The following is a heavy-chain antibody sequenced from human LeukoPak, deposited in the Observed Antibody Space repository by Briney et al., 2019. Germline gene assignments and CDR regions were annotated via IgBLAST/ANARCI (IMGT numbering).Heavy chain of an antibody. V-gene: IGHV3-30*02. Sequence: GGSLRLSCAASGFTFSSYGMHWVRQAPGKGLEWVAFIRYDGSNKYYADSVKGRFTISRDNSKNTLYLQMNSLRAEDTAVYYCAKDRKVLLWFGELFDYWGQGTLVTVSS. CDR3: AKDRKVLLWFGELFDY. CDR1: GFTFSSYG. J-gene: IGHJ4*02. D-gene: IGHD3-10*01. CDR2: IRYDGSNK.